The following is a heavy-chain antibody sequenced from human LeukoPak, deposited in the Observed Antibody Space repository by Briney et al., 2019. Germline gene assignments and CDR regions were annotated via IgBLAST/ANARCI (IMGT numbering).Heavy chain of an antibody. J-gene: IGHJ4*02. CDR1: GFTVSSNY. V-gene: IGHV3-66*02. CDR2: IYSGGST. Sequence: PGGSLRLSCAASGFTVSSNYMSWVRQAPGKGLEWVSVIYSGGSTYYADSVKGRFTISRDNPKNTLYLQMNSLRAEDTAVYYCARDNYDFWSGQTRNFDYWGQGTLVTVSS. CDR3: ARDNYDFWSGQTRNFDY. D-gene: IGHD3-3*01.